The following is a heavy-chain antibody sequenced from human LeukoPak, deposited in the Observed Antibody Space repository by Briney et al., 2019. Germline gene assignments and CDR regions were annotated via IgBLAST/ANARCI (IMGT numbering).Heavy chain of an antibody. J-gene: IGHJ4*02. CDR2: IRTDGNDK. D-gene: IGHD5-12*01. Sequence: GGSLRLSCAASGVTFSSYGMNWVRQAPGKGLEWVALIRTDGNDKLYGDSVMGRFTISRDDSKSTLYLQMNSLRAEDTAVYYCKTKAIRGNSGDYYDDWGQGTLVTVSS. CDR1: GVTFSSYG. V-gene: IGHV3-30*02. CDR3: KTKAIRGNSGDYYDD.